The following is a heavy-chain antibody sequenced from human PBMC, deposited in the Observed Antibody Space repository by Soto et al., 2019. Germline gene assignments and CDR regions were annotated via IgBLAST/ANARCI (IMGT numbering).Heavy chain of an antibody. CDR1: GGSVSSGSYY. CDR2: IYYSGST. J-gene: IGHJ3*02. CDR3: ARAQKMIVVVDI. D-gene: IGHD3-22*01. Sequence: QVQLQESGPGLVKPSETLSLTCTVSGGSVSSGSYYWSWIRQPPGKGLEWIGYIYYSGSTNYNPSLKSRVPLSVDTSKNQFSLKLSSVTAVDTAVYYCARAQKMIVVVDIWGKGTMVTVSS. V-gene: IGHV4-61*01.